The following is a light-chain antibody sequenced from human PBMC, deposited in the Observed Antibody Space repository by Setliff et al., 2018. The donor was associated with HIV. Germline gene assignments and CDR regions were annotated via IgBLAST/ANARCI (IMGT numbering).Light chain of an antibody. CDR1: SSNIRRNTVTNT. J-gene: IGLJ1*01. CDR3: AAWDDSLDAFV. V-gene: IGLV1-44*01. CDR2: HNN. Sequence: QSVLTQPPSASGTPGQRVTISCSGGSSNIRRNTVTNTVNWYQHFPGTAPKCPIHHNNERPSGVPDRFSGSKSGTSASLVISGLQSEDEADYYCAAWDDSLDAFVFGTGTKVTVL.